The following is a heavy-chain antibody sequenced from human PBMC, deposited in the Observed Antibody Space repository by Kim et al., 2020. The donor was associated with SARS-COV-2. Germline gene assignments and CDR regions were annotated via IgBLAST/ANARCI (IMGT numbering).Heavy chain of an antibody. V-gene: IGHV3-33*01. Sequence: GGSLRLCCAASGFTFSSYGMHWVRQAPGKGLEWVAVIWYDGSNKYYADSVKGRFTISRDNSKNTLYLQMNSLRAEDTAVYYCARASCGGDCYPNFDYWGQGTLVTVSS. CDR1: GFTFSSYG. CDR3: ARASCGGDCYPNFDY. CDR2: IWYDGSNK. J-gene: IGHJ4*02. D-gene: IGHD2-21*02.